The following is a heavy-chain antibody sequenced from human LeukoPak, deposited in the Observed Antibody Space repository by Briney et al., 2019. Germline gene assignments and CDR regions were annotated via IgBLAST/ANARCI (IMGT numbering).Heavy chain of an antibody. D-gene: IGHD1-1*01. CDR3: ARDLERTSFPFDA. V-gene: IGHV1-69*04. CDR2: IIPILGIA. J-gene: IGHJ5*02. Sequence: SVKVSCKASGGTFSSYTISWVRQAPGQGLEWMGRIIPILGIANYAQKFQGRVTITADKSTSTAYMELSSLRSEDTAVYYCARDLERTSFPFDAWGQGTLVTVCS. CDR1: GGTFSSYT.